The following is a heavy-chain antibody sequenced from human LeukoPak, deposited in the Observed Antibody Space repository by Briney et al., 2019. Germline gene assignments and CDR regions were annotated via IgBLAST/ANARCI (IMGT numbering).Heavy chain of an antibody. V-gene: IGHV3-7*04. J-gene: IGHJ4*02. D-gene: IGHD3-22*01. Sequence: PGGSLRLSCAASGFTFSSYWMSWVRQAPGKGLEWVANIKQDGSEKYYVDSVKGRFTISRDNAKNSLYLQMNSLRAEDTAVYYCASEYYYDSSGYYYVSSYFDYWGQGTLVTVSS. CDR3: ASEYYYDSSGYYYVSSYFDY. CDR1: GFTFSSYW. CDR2: IKQDGSEK.